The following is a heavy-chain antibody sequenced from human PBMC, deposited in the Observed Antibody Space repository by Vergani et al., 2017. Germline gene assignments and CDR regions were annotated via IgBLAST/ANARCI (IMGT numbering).Heavy chain of an antibody. Sequence: QLQLQESGPGLVKPSQTLSLTCTVSGGSISSGSYYWSWIRQPAGKGLEWIGRIYTSGSTNYNPSLKSRVTISVDTSKNQFSLKLSSVTAADTAVYYCARARTTITGTTGTFDYWGQGTTVTVSS. CDR2: IYTSGST. V-gene: IGHV4-61*02. CDR1: GGSISSGSYY. J-gene: IGHJ4*03. CDR3: ARARTTITGTTGTFDY. D-gene: IGHD1-7*01.